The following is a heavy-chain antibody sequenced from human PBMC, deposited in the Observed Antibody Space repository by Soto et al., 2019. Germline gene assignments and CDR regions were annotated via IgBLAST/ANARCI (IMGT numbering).Heavy chain of an antibody. V-gene: IGHV4-34*01. CDR1: GGSFSAYY. D-gene: IGHD2-8*01. CDR3: ARVYFTFDY. CDR2: INHSGSA. J-gene: IGHJ4*02. Sequence: SETLSLTCAVYGGSFSAYYWSWIRQPPGKGLEWIGEINHSGSANYNPSLKSRVTISVDTSKNQFSLNLSSVTAADTAVYYCARVYFTFDYWSQGTLVTVSS.